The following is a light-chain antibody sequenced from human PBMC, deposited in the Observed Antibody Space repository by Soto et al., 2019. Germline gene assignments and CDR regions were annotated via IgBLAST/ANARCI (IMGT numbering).Light chain of an antibody. CDR1: QDIRKN. CDR3: QHYSSTLPIVT. CDR2: AAS. J-gene: IGKJ3*01. Sequence: DIQMTQSPSSLSASVVDRVTITCRASQDIRKNLNWYQQRPGKAPHLLIYAASSLQNGVPSRFSGSGSGTDFSLTISSLQPEDFATYYCQHYSSTLPIVTFGPGTKVDIK. V-gene: IGKV1-39*01.